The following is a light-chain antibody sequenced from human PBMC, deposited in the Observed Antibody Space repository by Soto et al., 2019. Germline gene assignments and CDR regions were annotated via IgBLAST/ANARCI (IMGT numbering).Light chain of an antibody. CDR3: SSYAGGNRVV. CDR1: SSDVGGYNY. V-gene: IGLV2-8*01. J-gene: IGLJ2*01. Sequence: SALTQPPSASGSPGQSVTISCTGTSSDVGGYNYVSWYQQHPGKAPKVMIYEVSQRPSGVPDRFSGSKSGNTASLTVSGLQAEDEADYYCSSYAGGNRVVLGGGTQLTVL. CDR2: EVS.